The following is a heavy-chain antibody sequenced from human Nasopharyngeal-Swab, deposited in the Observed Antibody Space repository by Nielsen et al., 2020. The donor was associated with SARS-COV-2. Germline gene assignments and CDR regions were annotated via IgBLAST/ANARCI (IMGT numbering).Heavy chain of an antibody. J-gene: IGHJ3*02. CDR3: AKGIAVADAFDI. V-gene: IGHV1-18*04. CDR2: ISAYNGNT. Sequence: ASVKVSCKASGYTFTSYGISWVRQAPGQGLEWMGWISAYNGNTNYAQKLQGRVTMTTDTSTSTAYMELRSLRSDDAAVYYCAKGIAVADAFDIWGQGTMVTVSS. CDR1: GYTFTSYG. D-gene: IGHD6-19*01.